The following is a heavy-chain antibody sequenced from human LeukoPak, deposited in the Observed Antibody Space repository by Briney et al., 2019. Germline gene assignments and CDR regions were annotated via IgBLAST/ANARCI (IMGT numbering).Heavy chain of an antibody. CDR1: GGSISSDY. J-gene: IGHJ2*01. Sequence: SETLSLTCTVSGGSISSDYWSWVRQPPGKGLEWIGYISYSGSTKYNPSLGSRLTISADTSKNQFSLRLNSVTAADTAVYYCARDRGIAAAGTTEQWLVRLRSHWYFDLWGRGTLVTVSS. CDR2: ISYSGST. CDR3: ARDRGIAAAGTTEQWLVRLRSHWYFDL. D-gene: IGHD6-13*01. V-gene: IGHV4-59*01.